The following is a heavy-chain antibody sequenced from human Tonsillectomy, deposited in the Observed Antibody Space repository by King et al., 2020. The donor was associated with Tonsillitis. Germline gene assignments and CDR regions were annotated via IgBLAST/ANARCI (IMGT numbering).Heavy chain of an antibody. D-gene: IGHD3-10*01. CDR3: ARDRGYYYGPGGLGAFDI. J-gene: IGHJ3*02. CDR1: GFTVSSNY. CDR2: IYSGGST. Sequence: DVQLVESGGGLIQPGGSLRLSCAASGFTVSSNYMNWVRQAPGKGLEWVSVIYSGGSTYYADSVKGRFTISRDNSKNTLSLQMNSLRAEDTAVYYCARDRGYYYGPGGLGAFDIWGRGTLVTVSS. V-gene: IGHV3-53*01.